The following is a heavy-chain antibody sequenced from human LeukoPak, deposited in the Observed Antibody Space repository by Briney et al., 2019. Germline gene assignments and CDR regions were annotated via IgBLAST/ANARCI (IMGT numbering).Heavy chain of an antibody. J-gene: IGHJ4*02. V-gene: IGHV4-61*02. CDR3: ARSEGTMVRGVMDY. CDR2: IYTSGST. Sequence: PSETLSLTCTVSGGSISSGSYYWSWIRQPAGKGLEWIGRIYTSGSTNYNPSLKSRVTISVDTSKNQFSLKLSSVTAADTAVYYCARSEGTMVRGVMDYWGQGTLVTVSS. D-gene: IGHD3-10*01. CDR1: GGSISSGSYY.